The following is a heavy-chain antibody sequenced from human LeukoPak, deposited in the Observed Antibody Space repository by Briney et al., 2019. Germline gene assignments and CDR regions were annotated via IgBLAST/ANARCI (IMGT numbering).Heavy chain of an antibody. D-gene: IGHD3-22*01. CDR2: IWYDGSNK. V-gene: IGHV3-33*01. CDR1: GFTFSSYG. CDR3: ARSFYTMIVVVSDYYGMDV. J-gene: IGHJ6*02. Sequence: PGGSLRLSCAASGFTFSSYGMHWVRQAPGKGLEWVAVIWYDGSNKYYADSVKGRFTLSRDNSKNTLYLQMNSLRVEDTAVYYCARSFYTMIVVVSDYYGMDVWGQGTTVTVSS.